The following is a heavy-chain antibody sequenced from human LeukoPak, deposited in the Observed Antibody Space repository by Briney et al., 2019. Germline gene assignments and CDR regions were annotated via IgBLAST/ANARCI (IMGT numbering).Heavy chain of an antibody. CDR3: ARDVVGASWRDGENWFDP. CDR1: GYTFTTYS. Sequence: ASVKVSCKTSGYTFTTYSVTWVRQAPGQGLEWMGWISPYDGDTKYAQKFQGRVTMTTDTSTTTAYMELRSLRSDDTALYYCARDVVGASWRDGENWFDPWGQGTLVTVSS. J-gene: IGHJ5*02. D-gene: IGHD2-15*01. V-gene: IGHV1-18*01. CDR2: ISPYDGDT.